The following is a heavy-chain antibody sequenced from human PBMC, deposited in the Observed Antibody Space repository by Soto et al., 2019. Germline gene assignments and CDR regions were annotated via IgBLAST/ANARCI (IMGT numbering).Heavy chain of an antibody. V-gene: IGHV1-24*01. D-gene: IGHD6-6*01. CDR3: ATIAARRDYFDY. CDR2: FDPEDGET. CDR1: GYTLTELS. J-gene: IGHJ4*02. Sequence: GASVKVSCKVSGYTLTELSMHWVRQAPGKGLEWMGGFDPEDGETIYAQKFQGRVTMTEDKSTDTAYMELSSLRSEDTAVYYCATIAARRDYFDYWGQGTLVTVSS.